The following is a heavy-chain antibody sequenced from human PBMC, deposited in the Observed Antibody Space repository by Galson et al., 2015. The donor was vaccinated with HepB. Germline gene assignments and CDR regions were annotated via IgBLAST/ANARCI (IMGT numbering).Heavy chain of an antibody. J-gene: IGHJ6*03. CDR3: ARDYSGWYYYYYYMDV. Sequence: GFTFSSYWMSWVRQAPGKGLEWVANIKQDGSEKYYVDSVKGRFTISRDNAKNSLYLQMNSLRADDTAVYYCARDYSGWYYYYYYMDVWGKWTTVTVSS. CDR2: IKQDGSEK. V-gene: IGHV3-7*03. D-gene: IGHD2-21*01. CDR1: GFTFSSYW.